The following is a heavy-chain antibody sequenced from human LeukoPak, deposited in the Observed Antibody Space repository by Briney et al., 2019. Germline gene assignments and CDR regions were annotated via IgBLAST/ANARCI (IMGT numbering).Heavy chain of an antibody. CDR1: GLTVNNYA. D-gene: IGHD6-13*01. Sequence: PGGSLRLSCAASGLTVNNYAMSWVRQAPGRGLEWVSAISGSGGSTYYADSVKGRFTISRDNSKNTLYLQMNSLRAEDTAVYYCAKVGSSSWFDYWGQGTLVTVSS. V-gene: IGHV3-23*01. CDR3: AKVGSSSWFDY. CDR2: ISGSGGST. J-gene: IGHJ4*02.